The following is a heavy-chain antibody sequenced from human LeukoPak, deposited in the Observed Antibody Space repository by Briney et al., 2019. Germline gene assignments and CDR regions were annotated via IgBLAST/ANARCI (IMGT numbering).Heavy chain of an antibody. CDR3: AGSYYYGSGSYYTDY. V-gene: IGHV1-69*13. CDR1: GGTFSSYA. CDR2: IIPIFGTA. Sequence: SVKVSCKASGGTFSSYAISWVRQAPGQGLEWMGGIIPIFGTANYAQKFQGRVTITADESTSTAYMELSSLRSEDTAVYYCAGSYYYGSGSYYTDYWGQGTLVTVSS. J-gene: IGHJ4*02. D-gene: IGHD3-10*01.